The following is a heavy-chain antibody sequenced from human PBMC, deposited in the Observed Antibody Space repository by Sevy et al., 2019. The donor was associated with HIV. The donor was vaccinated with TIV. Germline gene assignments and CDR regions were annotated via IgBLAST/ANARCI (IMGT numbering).Heavy chain of an antibody. Sequence: GGSLRLSCAASGFTFSSYAMSWVRQAPGKGLEWVSAISGSGGSTYYADSVKGRFTISRDNSKNTLYLQMNSLRAEDTAVYYCANWGPRFWYYYDSSGYDYWGQGTLVTVSS. CDR1: GFTFSSYA. V-gene: IGHV3-23*01. J-gene: IGHJ4*02. D-gene: IGHD3-22*01. CDR3: ANWGPRFWYYYDSSGYDY. CDR2: ISGSGGST.